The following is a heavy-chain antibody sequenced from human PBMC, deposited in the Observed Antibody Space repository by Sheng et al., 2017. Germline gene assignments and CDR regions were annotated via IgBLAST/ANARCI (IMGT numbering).Heavy chain of an antibody. CDR3: ARARRIAAAGNNWFDP. CDR2: VNHSGST. Sequence: QVQLQQWGAGLLKPSETLSLTCAVYGGSFSGYYWSWIRQPPREGAWSGLGKVNHSGSTNYNPSLKSRVTISVDTSKNQFSLKLSSVTAADTAVYYCARARRIAAAGNNWFDPWGQGTLVTVSS. V-gene: IGHV4-34*01. J-gene: IGHJ5*02. CDR1: GGSFSGYY. D-gene: IGHD6-13*01.